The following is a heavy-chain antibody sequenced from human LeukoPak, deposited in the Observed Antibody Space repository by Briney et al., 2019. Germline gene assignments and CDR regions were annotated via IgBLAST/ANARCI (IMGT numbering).Heavy chain of an antibody. V-gene: IGHV3-23*01. CDR2: ISDSGGST. D-gene: IGHD6-13*01. CDR1: GFTFSSYA. CDR3: AKDLRIATTGSFDY. J-gene: IGHJ4*02. Sequence: GGSLRLSCAASGFTFSSYAMSWVRQAPGKGLEWVSDISDSGGSTYYADSVKGRFTISRDNSKNTLYPQMNSLRAEDTAVYYCAKDLRIATTGSFDYWGQGTLVTVSS.